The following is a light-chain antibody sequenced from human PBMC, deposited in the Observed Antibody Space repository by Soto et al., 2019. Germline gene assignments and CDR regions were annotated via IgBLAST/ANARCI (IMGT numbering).Light chain of an antibody. V-gene: IGKV1-5*03. CDR3: QQYNAYPWT. CDR2: KAS. CDR1: QSISSY. Sequence: DIQMTQSPSSLSASVGDRVTITCRASQSISSYLNWYQQKPGKAPKLLIYKASTLESGVPSNFSGSGSGTEFSLTISSLQPEDFATYYCQQYNAYPWTFGQGTKVDI. J-gene: IGKJ1*01.